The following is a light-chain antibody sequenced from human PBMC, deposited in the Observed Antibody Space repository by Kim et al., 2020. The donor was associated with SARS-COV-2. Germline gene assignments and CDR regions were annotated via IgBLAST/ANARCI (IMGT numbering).Light chain of an antibody. J-gene: IGLJ1*01. V-gene: IGLV3-19*01. Sequence: ALGQTVRLTCQGDSLRNYYASWYQQRPGQAPVLVLYGKTNRPSGIPDRFSGSASGNTASLSITGAQAEDEADYYCSSRDSSGNHVVFGTGTKVTVL. CDR2: GKT. CDR3: SSRDSSGNHVV. CDR1: SLRNYY.